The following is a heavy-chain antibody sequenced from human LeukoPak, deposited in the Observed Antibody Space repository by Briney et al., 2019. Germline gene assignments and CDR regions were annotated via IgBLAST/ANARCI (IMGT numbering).Heavy chain of an antibody. Sequence: SETLSLTCTVSGGSISSSSYYWGWIRQPPGKGLGWIGSIYYSGCNYHNPCVKSRVTISVDTSKNQFSLKLSSVTAADTAVYYCARHAVDYFDYWGQGTLVTVSS. CDR2: IYYSGCN. V-gene: IGHV4-39*01. CDR1: GGSISSSSYY. J-gene: IGHJ4*02. CDR3: ARHAVDYFDY.